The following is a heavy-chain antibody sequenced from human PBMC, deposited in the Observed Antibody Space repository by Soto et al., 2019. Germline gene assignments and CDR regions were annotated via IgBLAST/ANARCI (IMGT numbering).Heavy chain of an antibody. V-gene: IGHV3-23*01. CDR2: ISGSGGST. CDR3: AKDGKPMDYDFWSGYYIVGTNWFDP. D-gene: IGHD3-3*01. Sequence: EVQLLESGGGLVQPGGSLRLSCAASGFTFSSYAMSWVRQAPGKGLEWVSAISGSGGSTYYADSVKGRFTISRDNSKNTLYRQMNSLRAEDTAVYYCAKDGKPMDYDFWSGYYIVGTNWFDPWGQGTLVTVSS. J-gene: IGHJ5*02. CDR1: GFTFSSYA.